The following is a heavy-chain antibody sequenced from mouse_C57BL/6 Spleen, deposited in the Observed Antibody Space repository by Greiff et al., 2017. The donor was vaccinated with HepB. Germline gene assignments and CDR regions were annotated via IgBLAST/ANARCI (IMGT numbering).Heavy chain of an antibody. CDR2: ISSGSSTI. CDR1: GFTFSDYG. V-gene: IGHV5-17*01. Sequence: EVHLVESGGGLVKPGGSLKLSCAASGFTFSDYGMHWVRQAPEKGLEWVAYISSGSSTIYYADTVKGRFTISRDNAKNTRCLQRTSLRSEDTAMYYCAGVPVFTYWGQGTLVTVSA. CDR3: AGVPVFTY. D-gene: IGHD6-1*01. J-gene: IGHJ3*01.